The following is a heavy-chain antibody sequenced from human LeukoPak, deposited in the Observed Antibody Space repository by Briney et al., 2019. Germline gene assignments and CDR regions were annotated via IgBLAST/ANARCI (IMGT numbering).Heavy chain of an antibody. CDR3: ARESYDNSGYSNWFDP. V-gene: IGHV4-59*01. D-gene: IGHD3-22*01. CDR2: IYYSGST. CDR1: GGSISSSY. J-gene: IGHJ5*02. Sequence: SETLSLTCTVSGGSISSSYWSWIRQPPGKGLEWIGYIYYSGSTNYNPSLKSRVTISVDTSKNQFSLKLSSVTAADTAVYYCARESYDNSGYSNWFDPWGQGTLVTVSS.